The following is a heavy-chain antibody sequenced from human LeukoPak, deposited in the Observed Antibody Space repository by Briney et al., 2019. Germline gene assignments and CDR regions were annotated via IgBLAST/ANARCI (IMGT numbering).Heavy chain of an antibody. CDR2: ISWNSGSI. CDR3: ARVWSPPYTSTWPDYFDY. D-gene: IGHD6-13*01. CDR1: GFTFDDYA. J-gene: IGHJ4*02. Sequence: PGRSLRLSCAASGFTFDDYAMHWVRQAPGKGLEWVSGISWNSGSIGYADSVKGRFTISRDNAKNSLYLQMNSLRAEDTAVYYCARVWSPPYTSTWPDYFDYWGQGTLVTVSS. V-gene: IGHV3-9*01.